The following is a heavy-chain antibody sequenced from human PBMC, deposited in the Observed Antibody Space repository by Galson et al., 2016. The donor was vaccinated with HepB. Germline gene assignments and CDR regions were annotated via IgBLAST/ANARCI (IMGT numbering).Heavy chain of an antibody. D-gene: IGHD1-14*01. CDR2: IKPSGGNT. CDR3: ARELDHSFYFDY. J-gene: IGHJ4*02. CDR1: GYTFNTYN. V-gene: IGHV1-46*02. Sequence: SVKVSCKASGYTFNTYNMHWVRQAPGQGLEWMGIIKPSGGNTIYAQKFQDRITMTRDTSTSTGYMELISLRSEDTAVYYCARELDHSFYFDYWGQGTLLTVSS.